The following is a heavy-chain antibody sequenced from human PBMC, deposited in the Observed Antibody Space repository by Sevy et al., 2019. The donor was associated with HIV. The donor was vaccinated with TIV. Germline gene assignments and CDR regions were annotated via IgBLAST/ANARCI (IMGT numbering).Heavy chain of an antibody. CDR3: VRAIALVAGY. CDR1: GFTFSDYW. CDR2: INQDGTTT. D-gene: IGHD6-19*01. V-gene: IGHV3-7*01. Sequence: GGSLRLSCEASGFTFSDYWMHWVRQAPGKGREGLANINQDGTTTYYVDSVKGRFTISRYNAKNSLFLQMNSLRAEDTALYYCVRAIALVAGYWGQGTLVTVSS. J-gene: IGHJ4*02.